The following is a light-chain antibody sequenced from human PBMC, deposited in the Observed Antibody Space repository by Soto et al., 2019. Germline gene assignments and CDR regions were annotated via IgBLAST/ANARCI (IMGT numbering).Light chain of an antibody. V-gene: IGKV1-12*01. CDR1: QGITNR. CDR2: EAS. J-gene: IGKJ5*01. Sequence: DIQLTQSPSLLSASTGDRVTITCRASQGITNRLAWYPKKPGKDPKILIYEASSLQSGVPSRISGSGSGTDFNLTISRLQTEDFATYYCQQANSFPITVGQGTRREIK. CDR3: QQANSFPIT.